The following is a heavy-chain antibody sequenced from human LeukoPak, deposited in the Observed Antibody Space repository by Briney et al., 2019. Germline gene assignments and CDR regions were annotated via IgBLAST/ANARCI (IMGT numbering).Heavy chain of an antibody. CDR3: AKRGVVIRVILVGFHKEAYYFDS. D-gene: IGHD3-22*01. Sequence: GGSLRLSCAVSGITLSNHGMSWVRQAPGKGLEWVAGISDSGGRTNYADSVKGRFTISRDNPKNTLYLQMNSLRAEDTAVYFCAKRGVVIRVILVGFHKEAYYFDSWGQGALVTVSS. J-gene: IGHJ4*02. CDR1: GITLSNHG. V-gene: IGHV3-23*01. CDR2: ISDSGGRT.